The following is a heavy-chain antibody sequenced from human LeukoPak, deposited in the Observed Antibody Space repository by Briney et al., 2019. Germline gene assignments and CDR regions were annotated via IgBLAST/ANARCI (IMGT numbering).Heavy chain of an antibody. CDR2: ISYDGSNK. J-gene: IGHJ4*02. CDR1: GFTFSSYG. D-gene: IGHD5-18*01. CDR3: AKEGYSYAPSWYFDY. Sequence: QPGRSLRLSCAASGFTFSSYGMHWVRQAPGKGLEWVAVISYDGSNKYYADSVKGRFTISRDNSKNTLYLQMNSLRAEDTAVYYCAKEGYSYAPSWYFDYWGQGTLVTVSS. V-gene: IGHV3-30*18.